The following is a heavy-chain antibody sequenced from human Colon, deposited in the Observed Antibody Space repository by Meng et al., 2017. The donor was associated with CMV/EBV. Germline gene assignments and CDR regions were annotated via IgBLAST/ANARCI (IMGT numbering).Heavy chain of an antibody. D-gene: IGHD3-22*01. J-gene: IGHJ3*01. CDR1: GFILSDHY. Sequence: GESLKISCTTSGFILSDHYIDWVRQAPGKGLEWVGRIGNRADSYTTEYAASVKGRFTISRDDSENSLYLQMSSLKTEDTAIYYCTKGYSGLAIYVFDVWGQGTRVTVSS. CDR2: IGNRADSYTT. CDR3: TKGYSGLAIYVFDV. V-gene: IGHV3-72*01.